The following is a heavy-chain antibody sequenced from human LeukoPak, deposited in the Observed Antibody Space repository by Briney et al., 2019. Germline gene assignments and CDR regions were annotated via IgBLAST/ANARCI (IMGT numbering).Heavy chain of an antibody. CDR3: ARGSTTGTFDY. Sequence: PGGSLRLSCAASGFTLSSSEMKSGRPAPGKGLERVSYISSSGSTIYYADSVKGRFTISRDNAKNSLYLQMNSLRAEDTAVYYCARGSTTGTFDYWDQGTLVTVSS. CDR2: ISSSGSTI. CDR1: GFTLSSSE. V-gene: IGHV3-48*03. D-gene: IGHD1-1*01. J-gene: IGHJ4*02.